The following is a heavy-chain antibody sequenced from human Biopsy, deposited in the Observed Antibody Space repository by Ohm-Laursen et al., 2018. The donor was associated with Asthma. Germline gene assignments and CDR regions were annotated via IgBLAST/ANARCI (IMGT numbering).Heavy chain of an antibody. CDR3: AKRRGYSGHDNDY. CDR2: ISYDGNHK. Sequence: SLRLSCAASGFMFRSFGMHWVRQTPGKGLEWVAVISYDGNHKFYEDSVKGRFTISRDNSKNTLYLQMNSLGTEDTAVYYCAKRRGYSGHDNDYWGQGTLVIVSS. D-gene: IGHD5-12*01. J-gene: IGHJ4*02. CDR1: GFMFRSFG. V-gene: IGHV3-30*18.